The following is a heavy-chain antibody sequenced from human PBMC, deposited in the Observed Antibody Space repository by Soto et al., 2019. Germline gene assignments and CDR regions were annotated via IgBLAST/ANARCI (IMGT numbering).Heavy chain of an antibody. J-gene: IGHJ6*02. V-gene: IGHV1-18*01. CDR2: ISAYNGNT. CDR3: ARGAFCGGAPGCLDMAV. CDR1: GYKFISHS. D-gene: IGHD2-21*01. Sequence: QIQLVQSGGEVKKPGASVKVSCKSSGYKFISHSITWVRQAPGQGLEWMGRISAYNGNTNYAQKLQGRVTMTTDTSTNTAYMELRSLRSDDTAVYYCARGAFCGGAPGCLDMAVWGQGATVTVSS.